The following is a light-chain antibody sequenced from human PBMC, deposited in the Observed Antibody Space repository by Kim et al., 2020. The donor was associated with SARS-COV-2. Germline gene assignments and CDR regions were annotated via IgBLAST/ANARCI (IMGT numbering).Light chain of an antibody. CDR2: TNN. Sequence: QSVLIQPPSASGTPGQRLTISCSGSSSNIGSNTVNWYQQLPGTAPKLLMYTNNQRPSGVPDRFSGSKSATSASLAIGGLQSDDEADYYCAAWDDSLHDWVFGGGTKLTVL. CDR1: SSNIGSNT. J-gene: IGLJ3*02. V-gene: IGLV1-44*01. CDR3: AAWDDSLHDWV.